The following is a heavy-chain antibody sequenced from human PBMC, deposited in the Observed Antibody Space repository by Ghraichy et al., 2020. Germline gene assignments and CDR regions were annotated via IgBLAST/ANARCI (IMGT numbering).Heavy chain of an antibody. V-gene: IGHV3-30*04. CDR1: TFTFSNYV. CDR3: SRELPYYDFWSGSKFPSEASRLRGMDV. Sequence: GGSLRLSCEAASTFTFSNYVVHWVRQAPGKGLEWVAVISSAGENNFYADSVKGRFSISRDNSKNTLYLQLNSLKTEDTATYYCSRELPYYDFWSGSKFPSEASRLRGMDVWGQGTTVIVSS. J-gene: IGHJ6*02. CDR2: ISSAGENN. D-gene: IGHD3-3*01.